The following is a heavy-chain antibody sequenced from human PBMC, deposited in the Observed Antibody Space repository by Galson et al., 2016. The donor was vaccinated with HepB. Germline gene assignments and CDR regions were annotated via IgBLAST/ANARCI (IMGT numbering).Heavy chain of an antibody. CDR1: GGSFSGYY. Sequence: ETLSLTCTVSGGSFSGYYWSWIRQSPGKGLEWIGEVNHSGSTNYNPSLKSRVTISVDTSKNQFSLKLSSVTAADTAVYYCARDSGYDYSLRYWGQGTLVTVSS. CDR3: ARDSGYDYSLRY. V-gene: IGHV4-34*01. CDR2: VNHSGST. J-gene: IGHJ4*02. D-gene: IGHD5-12*01.